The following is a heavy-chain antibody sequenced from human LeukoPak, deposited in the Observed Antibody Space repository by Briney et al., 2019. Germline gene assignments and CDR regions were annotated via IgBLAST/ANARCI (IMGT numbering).Heavy chain of an antibody. Sequence: PGGSLRLSCAASGFTFSSYSMNWVRQAPGKGLEWVSYISSSSSTIYYADSVKGRFTISRDNAKNSLYLQMNSLRAEDTAVYYCAREFSGSTPNFDYWGQGTLVTVSS. D-gene: IGHD3-22*01. CDR3: AREFSGSTPNFDY. CDR1: GFTFSSYS. V-gene: IGHV3-48*01. CDR2: ISSSSSTI. J-gene: IGHJ4*02.